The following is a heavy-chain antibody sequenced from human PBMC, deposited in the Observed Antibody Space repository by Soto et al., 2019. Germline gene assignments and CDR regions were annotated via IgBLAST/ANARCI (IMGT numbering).Heavy chain of an antibody. CDR2: LNFNGDNR. CDR3: VRSPPDTIFGVLLYYY. D-gene: IGHD3-3*01. Sequence: GFLILSCAASGFTLVTHSMHFVRQAPGKFLEWVSTLNFNGDNRDYADSVEGRFAISRDTSKNTLFLQMNSLRVEDTAVYYCVRSPPDTIFGVLLYYY. J-gene: IGHJ6*01. V-gene: IGHV3-23*01. CDR1: GFTLVTHS.